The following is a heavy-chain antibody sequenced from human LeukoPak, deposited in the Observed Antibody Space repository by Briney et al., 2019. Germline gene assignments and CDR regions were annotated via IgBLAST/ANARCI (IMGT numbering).Heavy chain of an antibody. Sequence: GGSLRLSCAASGFTLSSYTMNWVRQAPGKGLEWLSYIGTSYSSMSHADSVKGRFTISRDNAKNSLYLQMNSLRAEDTAVYYCARDKPDSGSYEWWFDPWGQGTLVTVSS. CDR2: IGTSYSSM. CDR1: GFTLSSYT. J-gene: IGHJ5*02. D-gene: IGHD3-10*01. V-gene: IGHV3-48*01. CDR3: ARDKPDSGSYEWWFDP.